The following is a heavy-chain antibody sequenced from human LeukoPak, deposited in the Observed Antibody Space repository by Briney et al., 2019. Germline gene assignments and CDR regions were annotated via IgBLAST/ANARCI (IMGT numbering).Heavy chain of an antibody. CDR1: GGSISSYY. J-gene: IGHJ3*02. D-gene: IGHD3-10*01. Sequence: SETLSLTCTVSGGSISSYYWSWIRQPAGKGLEWIGRIYTSGSTNYNPSLKGRVTMSVDTSNNQFSLKLSSGPAADTAVYYCARSHPGSGDAFDIWGQGTMVTVSS. CDR3: ARSHPGSGDAFDI. CDR2: IYTSGST. V-gene: IGHV4-4*07.